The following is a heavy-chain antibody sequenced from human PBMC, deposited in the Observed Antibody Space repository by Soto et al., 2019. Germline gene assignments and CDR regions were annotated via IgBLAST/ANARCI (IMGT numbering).Heavy chain of an antibody. Sequence: RGESLKISCKGSGYSFTNYRIKWVRQMPGEGLEWVGRIDPSDTYTSYSPSFQGHVTLSVDKSISTAYLQWSSLKASDTAIYYCALIWGTGSYAMDVWGQGTTVTVSS. V-gene: IGHV5-10-1*01. CDR1: GYSFTNYR. CDR2: IDPSDTYT. J-gene: IGHJ6*02. CDR3: ALIWGTGSYAMDV. D-gene: IGHD3-16*01.